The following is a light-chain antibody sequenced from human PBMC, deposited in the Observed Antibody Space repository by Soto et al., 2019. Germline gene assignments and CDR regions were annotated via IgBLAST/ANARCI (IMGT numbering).Light chain of an antibody. J-gene: IGLJ2*01. CDR2: DVT. CDR3: SSYTTIGTYVL. CDR1: SSDVGGYDY. Sequence: QSALTQPASVSGYPGQSITISCTGTSSDVGGYDYVSWYQQHPGKAPKLMIYDVTNRPSGVSNRFSGSKSGNTASLTISGLQAEDEADYFCSSYTTIGTYVLFGGGTKLTVL. V-gene: IGLV2-14*01.